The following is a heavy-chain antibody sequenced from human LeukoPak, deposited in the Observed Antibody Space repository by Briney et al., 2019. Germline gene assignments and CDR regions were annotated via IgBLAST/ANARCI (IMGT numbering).Heavy chain of an antibody. J-gene: IGHJ6*04. CDR3: AALRGAHYYYGMDV. V-gene: IGHV4-59*01. CDR2: IYYSGST. D-gene: IGHD3-10*01. Sequence: SETLSLTCTVSGGSISSYYWSWIRQPPGKGLEWIGYIYYSGSTNYNPSLKSRVTISVDTSKNQFSLKLSSVTAADTAVYYCAALRGAHYYYGMDVWGKGTTVTVSS. CDR1: GGSISSYY.